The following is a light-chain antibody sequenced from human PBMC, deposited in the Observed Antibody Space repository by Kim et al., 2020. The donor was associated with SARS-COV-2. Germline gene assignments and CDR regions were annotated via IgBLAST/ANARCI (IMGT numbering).Light chain of an antibody. CDR1: SSNIGAGYD. J-gene: IGLJ2*01. CDR3: QSYDSSLSVV. Sequence: GQRVTISCTGSSSNIGAGYDVHWYQQLPGTAPKLFIYGNSNRPSGVPDRFSGSKSGTSASLAITGLQAEDEADYYCQSYDSSLSVVFGGGTKLTVL. CDR2: GNS. V-gene: IGLV1-40*01.